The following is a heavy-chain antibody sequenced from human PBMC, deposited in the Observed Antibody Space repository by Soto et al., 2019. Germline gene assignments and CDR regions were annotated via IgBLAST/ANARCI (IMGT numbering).Heavy chain of an antibody. J-gene: IGHJ6*02. CDR2: IYYSGNT. CDR1: GGSISSGYYY. V-gene: IGHV4-30-4*01. Sequence: PSETLSLTCSVSGGSISSGYYYWSWIRQPPGKGLEWIGHIYYSGNTYYNPSLKSRPIISIDTSKNQFSLTVGSVTAADTAVYYCASSSLYGMGVWGQGTTVTVSS. CDR3: ASSSLYGMGV.